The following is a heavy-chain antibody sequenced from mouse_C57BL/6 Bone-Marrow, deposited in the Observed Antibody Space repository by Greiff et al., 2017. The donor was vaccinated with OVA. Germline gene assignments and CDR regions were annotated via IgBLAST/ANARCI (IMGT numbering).Heavy chain of an antibody. V-gene: IGHV1-81*01. J-gene: IGHJ2*01. D-gene: IGHD1-1*01. CDR3: ARGVTTVVAVDY. CDR1: GYTFTSYG. Sequence: QVQLQQSGAELVRPGASVKLSCKASGYTFTSYGISWVKQRTGQGLEWIGEIYPRSGNTYYNEKFKGKATLTADKSSSTAYMELRSLTSEDSAVYFCARGVTTVVAVDYWGQGTTLTVSS. CDR2: IYPRSGNT.